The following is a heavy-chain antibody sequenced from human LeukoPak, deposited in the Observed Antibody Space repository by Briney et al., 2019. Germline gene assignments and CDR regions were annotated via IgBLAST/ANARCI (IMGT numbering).Heavy chain of an antibody. V-gene: IGHV3-20*04. CDR3: ARGFRNGPFDC. CDR2: INRNGDST. D-gene: IGHD2-8*01. J-gene: IGHJ4*02. CDR1: GLTFDDYG. Sequence: GGSLRLSCAASGLTFDDYGMSWVRHRPGKGLEWVSGINRNGDSTDYADSVKGRFTISRDNAKNSHFLQMNSLEVEDTALYYCARGFRNGPFDCWGQGTLVTVSS.